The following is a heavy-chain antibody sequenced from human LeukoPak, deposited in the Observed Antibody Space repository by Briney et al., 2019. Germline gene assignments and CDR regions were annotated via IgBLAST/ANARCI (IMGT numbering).Heavy chain of an antibody. CDR1: GGSFSGYY. J-gene: IGHJ5*02. CDR2: INHSGST. Sequence: SETLSLTCAVYGGSFSGYYWSWIRQPPGKGLEWIGEINHSGSTNYNPSLKSRVTISVDTSKNQFSLKLSSVTAADTAVYYCARARVGATIWFDPWGQGTLVTVSS. D-gene: IGHD1-26*01. CDR3: ARARVGATIWFDP. V-gene: IGHV4-34*01.